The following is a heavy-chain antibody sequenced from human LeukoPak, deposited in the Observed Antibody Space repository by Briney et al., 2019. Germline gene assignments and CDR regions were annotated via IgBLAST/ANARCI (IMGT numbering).Heavy chain of an antibody. CDR3: ARRQWLPPDGYYYGMDV. Sequence: RAGESLKISCKGSGYSFTSYWIGWVRQMPVKGLEWMGIIYPGDSDTRYSPSFQGQVTISADKSISTAYLQWSSLKASDTAMYYCARRQWLPPDGYYYGMDVWGQGTTVTVSS. CDR1: GYSFTSYW. CDR2: IYPGDSDT. D-gene: IGHD6-19*01. V-gene: IGHV5-51*01. J-gene: IGHJ6*02.